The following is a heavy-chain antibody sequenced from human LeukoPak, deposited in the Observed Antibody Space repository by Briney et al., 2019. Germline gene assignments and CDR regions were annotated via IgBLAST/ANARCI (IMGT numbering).Heavy chain of an antibody. J-gene: IGHJ6*03. CDR1: GGTFSSYA. CDR3: ARDRRIAAAGTDPYNYYYYMDV. CDR2: IIPIFGTA. Sequence: SVKVSCKASGGTFSSYAISWVRQAPGQGLEWMGGIIPIFGTANYAYKFQGRVTITADESTSTAYLELSRQRSEDTAVYYCARDRRIAAAGTDPYNYYYYMDVWGKGTTVTVSS. V-gene: IGHV1-69*13. D-gene: IGHD6-13*01.